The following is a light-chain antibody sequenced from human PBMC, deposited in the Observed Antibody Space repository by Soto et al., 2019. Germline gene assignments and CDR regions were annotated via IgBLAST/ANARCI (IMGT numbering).Light chain of an antibody. J-gene: IGLJ1*01. Sequence: QSVLTQPAPVSGSPGQSITISCTGTSSDIGGFNYVSWYQQHPGKAPKPMISEVSNRPSGVSNRFSGSKYRNTASLNISGLQAEDEADYYCSSYTTSTTYDFASGSKVTVL. V-gene: IGLV2-14*01. CDR2: EVS. CDR3: SSYTTSTTYD. CDR1: SSDIGGFNY.